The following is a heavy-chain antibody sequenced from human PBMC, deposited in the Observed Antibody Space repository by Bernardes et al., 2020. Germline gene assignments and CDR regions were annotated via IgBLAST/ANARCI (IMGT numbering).Heavy chain of an antibody. CDR1: GFTFSCYS. CDR3: ARVDCSSTSCRYYYYYGMDV. J-gene: IGHJ6*02. Sequence: GGPLRPSCAASGFTFSCYSMNWVRPAPGKGLEWVSSNSSSSSYIYYADSVKGRFTISRDNAKNSLYLQMNSLRAEDTAVYYCARVDCSSTSCRYYYYYGMDVWGQGTTVTVSS. V-gene: IGHV3-21*01. CDR2: NSSSSSYI. D-gene: IGHD2-2*01.